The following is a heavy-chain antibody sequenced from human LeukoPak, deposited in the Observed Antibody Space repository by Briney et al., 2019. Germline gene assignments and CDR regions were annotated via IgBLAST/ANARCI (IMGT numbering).Heavy chain of an antibody. CDR1: GFTFNNFG. CDR3: ARDIYYDSSGYYGSVY. V-gene: IGHV3-30*02. D-gene: IGHD3-22*01. CDR2: IGYDESKK. J-gene: IGHJ4*02. Sequence: GGSLRLSCEASGFTFNNFGMHWVRQAPGKGLEWVAFIGYDESKKYYAESVKGRFTISRDDSKNSLYLQMNSLRAEDTAVYYCARDIYYDSSGYYGSVYWGQGTLVTVSS.